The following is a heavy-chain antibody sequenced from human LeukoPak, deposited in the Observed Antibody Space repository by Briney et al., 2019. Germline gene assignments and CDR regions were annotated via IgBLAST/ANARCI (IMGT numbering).Heavy chain of an antibody. CDR1: GYSISSGYY. CDR3: ARGRDSSGYLYYYYYMDV. D-gene: IGHD3-22*01. V-gene: IGHV4-38-2*02. Sequence: SETLSLTCTVSGYSISSGYYWGWIRQPPGKELEWIGSIYHSGSTYYNPSLKSRVTISVDTSKNQFSLKLSSVTAADTAVYYCARGRDSSGYLYYYYYMDVWGKGTTVTVSS. CDR2: IYHSGST. J-gene: IGHJ6*03.